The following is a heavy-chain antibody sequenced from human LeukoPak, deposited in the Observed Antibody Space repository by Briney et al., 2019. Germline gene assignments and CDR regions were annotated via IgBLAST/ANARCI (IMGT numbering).Heavy chain of an antibody. Sequence: ASVKVSCKASGYKFTSYGLSWVRQAPGQGLEWMGWISAYNGDTNYAQKLQGRVTMTTDTSTSTAYMELRSLRSDDTAVYYCARDPYYGSGSQSNIDYWGQGTLVTVSS. D-gene: IGHD3-10*01. V-gene: IGHV1-18*04. CDR3: ARDPYYGSGSQSNIDY. J-gene: IGHJ4*02. CDR1: GYKFTSYG. CDR2: ISAYNGDT.